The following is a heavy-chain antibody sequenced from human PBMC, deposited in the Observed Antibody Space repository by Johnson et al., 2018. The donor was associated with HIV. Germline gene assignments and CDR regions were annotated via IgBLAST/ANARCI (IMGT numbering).Heavy chain of an antibody. CDR1: GFTFDDYG. CDR2: INWNGDST. D-gene: IGHD5-18*01. J-gene: IGHJ3*02. Sequence: MLLVESGGGVVQTGRSLRLSCAASGFTFDDYGMSWVRQVPGKGLEWVSGINWNGDSTGYAASVKGRFTISRDNSKNTLYLQMNSLRAEDTAVYYCAREEGIQLWPRGAFDIWGQGTMVTVSS. CDR3: AREEGIQLWPRGAFDI. V-gene: IGHV3-20*04.